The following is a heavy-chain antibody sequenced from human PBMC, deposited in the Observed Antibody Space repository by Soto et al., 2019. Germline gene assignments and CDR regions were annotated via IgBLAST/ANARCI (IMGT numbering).Heavy chain of an antibody. V-gene: IGHV1-18*01. CDR1: GYAFSSNG. CDR2: ISTFNGNA. J-gene: IGHJ4*02. Sequence: QVQLVQSGAEVKKPGASVKVSCKASGYAFSSNGVSWVRQAPGQGLEWMGWISTFNGNAHSAQKFQGRVTMTTVTSTNTAYMELRSLRYDDTAVYYCARLHGYSSGWYDYWGQGTLVTVSS. CDR3: ARLHGYSSGWYDY. D-gene: IGHD6-19*01.